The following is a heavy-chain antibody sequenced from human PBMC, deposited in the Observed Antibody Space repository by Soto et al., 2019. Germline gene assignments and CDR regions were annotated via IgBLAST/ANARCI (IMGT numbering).Heavy chain of an antibody. CDR2: VNGDGSST. V-gene: IGHV3-74*01. CDR3: ARGGPYRGSEVDY. D-gene: IGHD6-6*01. Sequence: EVQLVESGGGLVQPGGSLRLSCAASGFTFSSYWMHWVRQAPGQGLVWVSRVNGDGSSTSYADSVKGRFTNSRDNAKNTRYLQMNSLRVEDTAVYYCARGGPYRGSEVDYWGQGTLVTVSS. CDR1: GFTFSSYW. J-gene: IGHJ4*02.